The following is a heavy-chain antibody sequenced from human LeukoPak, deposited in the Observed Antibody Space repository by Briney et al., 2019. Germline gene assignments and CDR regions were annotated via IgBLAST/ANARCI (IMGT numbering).Heavy chain of an antibody. D-gene: IGHD4-17*01. Sequence: ASVKVSCKASGYTFTSYAMHWVRQAPGQRLEWMGWINAGNGNTKYSQKFQGRVTITRDTSASTAYMELSSLRSEDTAVYYCARDPGYGDYDEYFQHWGRGTLVTVSS. J-gene: IGHJ1*01. CDR1: GYTFTSYA. CDR3: ARDPGYGDYDEYFQH. V-gene: IGHV1-3*01. CDR2: INAGNGNT.